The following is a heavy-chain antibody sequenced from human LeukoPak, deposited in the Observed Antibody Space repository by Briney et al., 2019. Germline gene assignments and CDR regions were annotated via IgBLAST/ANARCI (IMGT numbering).Heavy chain of an antibody. CDR1: GGSFSSYY. Sequence: PSETLSLTCAVYGGSFSSYYWSWIRRPPGKGLEWIGEINHSGSTNYNPSLKSRVTISVDTSKNQFSLKLSSVTATDTAVYYCARATYDAGDYWGQGTLVTVSS. D-gene: IGHD3-3*01. CDR2: INHSGST. V-gene: IGHV4-34*01. CDR3: ARATYDAGDY. J-gene: IGHJ4*02.